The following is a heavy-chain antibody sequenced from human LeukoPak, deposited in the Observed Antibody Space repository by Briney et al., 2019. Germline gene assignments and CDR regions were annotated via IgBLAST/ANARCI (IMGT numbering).Heavy chain of an antibody. D-gene: IGHD6-13*01. V-gene: IGHV4-31*03. Sequence: SETLSLTCTISGASIGTGGFYWTWIRQPPGEGLEWIGYIYYTGSVDYNASLKSRLTISLDTSKNQFSLKLSSVTAADTAVYYCARVRRGIAANWFDPWGQGTLVTVSS. CDR3: ARVRRGIAANWFDP. CDR2: IYYTGSV. J-gene: IGHJ5*02. CDR1: GASIGTGGFY.